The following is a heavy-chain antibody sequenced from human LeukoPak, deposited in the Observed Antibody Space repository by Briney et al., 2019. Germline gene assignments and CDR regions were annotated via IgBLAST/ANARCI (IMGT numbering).Heavy chain of an antibody. D-gene: IGHD6-13*01. CDR1: GYTFTSYD. CDR3: ARTGNTNIAAEGPFGY. CDR2: IIPIFGTA. Sequence: ASVKVSCKASGYTFTSYDINWVRQATGQGLEWMGGIIPIFGTANYAQKFQGRVTITADESTSTAYMELSSLRSEDTAVYYCARTGNTNIAAEGPFGYWGQGTLVTVSS. J-gene: IGHJ4*02. V-gene: IGHV1-69*13.